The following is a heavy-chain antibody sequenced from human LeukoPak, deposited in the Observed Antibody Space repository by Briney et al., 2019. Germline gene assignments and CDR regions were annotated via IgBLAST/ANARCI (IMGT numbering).Heavy chain of an antibody. CDR3: ARLRTTGAFDI. D-gene: IGHD2/OR15-2a*01. V-gene: IGHV3-30-3*01. Sequence: GGSLRLSCAAPGFTFSSYAMHWVRQAPGKGLEWVAVISYDGSNKYYADSVKGRFTISRDNSKNTLYLQMNSLRAEDTAVYYCARLRTTGAFDIWGQGTVVTVSS. CDR1: GFTFSSYA. CDR2: ISYDGSNK. J-gene: IGHJ3*02.